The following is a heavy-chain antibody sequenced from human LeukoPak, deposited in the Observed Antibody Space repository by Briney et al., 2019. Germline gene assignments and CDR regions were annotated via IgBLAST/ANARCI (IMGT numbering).Heavy chain of an antibody. CDR1: GGSFNGYY. CDR2: INHSGSA. V-gene: IGHV4-34*01. D-gene: IGHD2-15*01. CDR3: ARPSPPLVT. J-gene: IGHJ3*01. Sequence: PSETLSLTCAVYGGSFNGYYWNWIRQPPGKGLEWIGEINHSGSANYNPSLKSRVTISVDTSKNQFSLKLSSVTAADTAVYYCARPSPPLVTWGQGTMVTVSS.